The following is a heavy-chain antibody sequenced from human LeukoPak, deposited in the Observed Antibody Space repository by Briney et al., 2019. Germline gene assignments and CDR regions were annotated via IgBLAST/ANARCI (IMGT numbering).Heavy chain of an antibody. CDR1: GYTFTSYD. CDR2: MNPNSGST. V-gene: IGHV1-8*01. CDR3: ARPGHHYDFWSGYYTPYYFDY. D-gene: IGHD3-3*01. J-gene: IGHJ4*02. Sequence: ASVKVSCKASGYTFTSYDINWVRQATGQGLEWMGWMNPNSGSTGYAQKFQGRVTMTRNTSISTAYMELSSLRSEDTAVYYCARPGHHYDFWSGYYTPYYFDYWGQGTLVTVSS.